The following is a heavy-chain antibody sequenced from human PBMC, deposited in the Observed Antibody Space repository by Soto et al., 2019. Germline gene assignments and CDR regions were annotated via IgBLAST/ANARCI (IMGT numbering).Heavy chain of an antibody. CDR3: AHRLHGGYYYRGGSFNC. D-gene: IGHD3-22*01. CDR2: IYWDDDK. J-gene: IGHJ4*02. Sequence: SGPTLVNPTQTLTLTYTFSGFSLSTSGVGVGWIRQPPGKALECLALIYWDDDKRYSPSLKSRLTITMDTSKDQVDLTMTNMDPVETGTDSCAHRLHGGYYYRGGSFNCWGQGALVTVSS. CDR1: GFSLSTSGVG. V-gene: IGHV2-5*02.